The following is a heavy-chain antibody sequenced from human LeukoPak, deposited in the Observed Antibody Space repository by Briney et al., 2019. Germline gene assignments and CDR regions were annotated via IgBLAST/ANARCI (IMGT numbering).Heavy chain of an antibody. CDR1: GFTFSSYW. V-gene: IGHV3-74*01. J-gene: IGHJ3*02. D-gene: IGHD3-10*01. Sequence: GGSLRLSCAASGFTFSSYWMHWVRQAPGKGLVWVSRINSDGSSTGNADSVKGRFTISRDNAKNTLYLQMNSLRAEDTAVYYCAKDLIRGSDTQDAFDIWGQGTMVAVSS. CDR2: INSDGSST. CDR3: AKDLIRGSDTQDAFDI.